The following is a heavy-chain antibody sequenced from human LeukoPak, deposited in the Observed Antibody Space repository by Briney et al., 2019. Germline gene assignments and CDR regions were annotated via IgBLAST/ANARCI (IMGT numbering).Heavy chain of an antibody. V-gene: IGHV3-23*01. J-gene: IGHJ5*02. Sequence: PGGSLRLSCAASGFTFSSYAMSWVRQAPGKGLEWVSAISGSGGSTYYADSVKGRFTISRDNSKNTLYLQMNSLRAEDTAVYYCARGHHAYYDILTGPNWFDPWGQGTLVTVSS. CDR3: ARGHHAYYDILTGPNWFDP. D-gene: IGHD3-9*01. CDR1: GFTFSSYA. CDR2: ISGSGGST.